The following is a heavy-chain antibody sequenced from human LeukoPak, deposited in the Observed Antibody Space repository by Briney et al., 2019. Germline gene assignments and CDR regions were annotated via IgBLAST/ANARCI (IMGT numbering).Heavy chain of an antibody. CDR1: GGSISSYY. V-gene: IGHV4-59*08. D-gene: IGHD4-11*01. CDR3: ARHCPLHRSPYYFDY. J-gene: IGHJ4*02. CDR2: IYYSGST. Sequence: SETLSLTCTVSGGSISSYYWSWIRQPPGKGLEWIGYIYYSGSTNYNPSLKSRVTISVDTSKNQFSLKLSSVTAAGTAVYYCARHCPLHRSPYYFDYWGQGTLVTVSS.